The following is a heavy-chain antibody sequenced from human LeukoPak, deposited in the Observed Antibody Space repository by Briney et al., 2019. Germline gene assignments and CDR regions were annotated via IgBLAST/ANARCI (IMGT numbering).Heavy chain of an antibody. Sequence: PGGSLRLSCAASGITVSTNYMNWVRQAPGKRLEWVSVIYSGGRTYHADSLKGRFTISRDNSKNTLYLQMSSLRAEDTAVYYCVKARGIQLWLPGDYWGQGTLVTVSS. CDR1: GITVSTNY. CDR3: VKARGIQLWLPGDY. V-gene: IGHV3-53*05. J-gene: IGHJ4*02. D-gene: IGHD5-18*01. CDR2: IYSGGRT.